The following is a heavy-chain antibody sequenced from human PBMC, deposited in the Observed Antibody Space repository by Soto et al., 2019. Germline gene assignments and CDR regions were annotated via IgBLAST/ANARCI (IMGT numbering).Heavy chain of an antibody. V-gene: IGHV1-18*01. CDR2: ISGDTGYT. J-gene: IGHJ5*02. Sequence: QVQLVQSGAEVKKPGASVKVSCKTSGYTSTNFGISWVRQAPGQGLEWVGWISGDTGYTSYAQNVQGRVTMPTDTSTNTAYMELRSLRSDDTAVYYCARPSESYLWWFDPWGQGTLVIVSS. CDR1: GYTSTNFG. D-gene: IGHD1-26*01. CDR3: ARPSESYLWWFDP.